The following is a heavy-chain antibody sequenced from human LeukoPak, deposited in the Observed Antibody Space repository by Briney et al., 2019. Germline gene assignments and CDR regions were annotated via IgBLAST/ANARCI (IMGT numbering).Heavy chain of an antibody. CDR2: SDPEDGET. D-gene: IGHD3-22*01. J-gene: IGHJ4*02. CDR3: ATGETDYYYDSSGYVR. V-gene: IGHV1-24*01. CDR1: GYTLTELS. Sequence: ASVKVSCKVSGYTLTELSIHWVRQAPGKGLEWMGGSDPEDGETIYAQKFQGRVTMTEDTSTDTAYMELSSLRSEDTAVYYCATGETDYYYDSSGYVRWGQGTLVTVSS.